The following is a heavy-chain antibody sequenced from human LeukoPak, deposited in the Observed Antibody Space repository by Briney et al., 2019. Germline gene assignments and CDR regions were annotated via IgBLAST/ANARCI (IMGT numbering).Heavy chain of an antibody. Sequence: PSETLSLTCAVYGGSFSGYYWSWVRQAPGKGLVWVSRINSDGTTRNYADSVKGRFTISRDNAKQTLYLQMNSLRVEDTAVYYCARDFVYCSGSTCHESFFEYWGQGTPVTVSS. CDR2: INSDGTTR. V-gene: IGHV3-74*01. CDR1: GGSFSGYY. CDR3: ARDFVYCSGSTCHESFFEY. D-gene: IGHD2-15*01. J-gene: IGHJ4*02.